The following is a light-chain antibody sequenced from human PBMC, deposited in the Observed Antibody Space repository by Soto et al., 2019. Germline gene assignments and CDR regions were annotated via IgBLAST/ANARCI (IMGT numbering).Light chain of an antibody. V-gene: IGKV1-8*01. CDR2: AAS. CDR1: QGISSY. J-gene: IGKJ1*01. CDR3: QQYGSSQT. Sequence: AIRMTQSPASLSASTGDRVTITCRASQGISSYLAWYQQKPGKAPKLLIYAASSLQSGVPSRFSGSGSGTDFTLTISRLEPEDFAVYYCQQYGSSQTFGQGTKVDI.